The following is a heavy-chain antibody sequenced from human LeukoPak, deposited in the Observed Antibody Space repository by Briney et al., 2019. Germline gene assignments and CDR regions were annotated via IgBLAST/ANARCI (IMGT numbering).Heavy chain of an antibody. CDR2: IWYDGSNK. J-gene: IGHJ4*02. CDR1: GFTFNSYA. D-gene: IGHD3-22*01. V-gene: IGHV3-33*01. Sequence: PGGSLRLSCAASGFTFNSYAMHWVRQAPGKGLEWVAFIWYDGSNKYYADSVRGRFTMSRDNSKNTLDLQMNSLRAEDTAVYYCARDERGYYNSSGFFGAIDYWGQGTLVTASS. CDR3: ARDERGYYNSSGFFGAIDY.